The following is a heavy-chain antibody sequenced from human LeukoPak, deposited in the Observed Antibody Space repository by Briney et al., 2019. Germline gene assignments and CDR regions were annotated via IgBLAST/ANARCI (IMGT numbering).Heavy chain of an antibody. J-gene: IGHJ4*02. CDR3: ARSRTMATIGY. CDR2: ISAYNGNT. V-gene: IGHV1-18*01. Sequence: ASVKVSCKASGYTFTSYGISWVRQAPGQGLEWMGWISAYNGNTNYAQKLQGRVTMTTDTSTSTAYMELSRLRSDDTAVYYCARSRTMATIGYWGQGTLVTVSS. CDR1: GYTFTSYG. D-gene: IGHD5-24*01.